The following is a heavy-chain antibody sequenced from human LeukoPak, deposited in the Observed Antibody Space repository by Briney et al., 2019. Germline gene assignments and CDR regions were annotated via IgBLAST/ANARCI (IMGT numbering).Heavy chain of an antibody. J-gene: IGHJ4*02. CDR3: ARASYSYDINGWVPFDY. CDR2: IYTSGST. Sequence: SETLSLTCTVSGGSISSYYWSWIRQPAGKGLEWIGRIYTSGSTNYNPSLKSRVTMSVDTSKNQFSLKLSSVTAADTAVYYCARASYSYDINGWVPFDYWGQGTLVTVSS. D-gene: IGHD3-22*01. CDR1: GGSISSYY. V-gene: IGHV4-4*07.